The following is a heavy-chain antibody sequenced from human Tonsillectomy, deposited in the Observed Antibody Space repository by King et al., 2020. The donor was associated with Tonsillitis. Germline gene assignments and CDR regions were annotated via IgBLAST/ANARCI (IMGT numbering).Heavy chain of an antibody. Sequence: HVQLQQWGAGVLKPSETLSLTCAVYGGSFSGYYWSWIRQPPGKGLEWSGEINHSGSTSYNPSLKSRVTISVDTSKNKFSLKLTSVTAADTAVYYCARGTVRYGDPVCFDLWGRGTLVTVSS. CDR2: INHSGST. CDR3: ARGTVRYGDPVCFDL. D-gene: IGHD4-17*01. J-gene: IGHJ2*01. CDR1: GGSFSGYY. V-gene: IGHV4-34*01.